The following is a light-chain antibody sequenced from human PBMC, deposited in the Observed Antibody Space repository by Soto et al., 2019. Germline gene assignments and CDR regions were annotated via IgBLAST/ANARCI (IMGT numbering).Light chain of an antibody. CDR1: QGISSY. CDR2: AAS. V-gene: IGKV1-8*01. CDR3: QPYYSYPPS. Sequence: AIRMTQSPSSFSASTGDRVTITCRASQGISSYLAWCQQKPGKAPKLLIYAASTLQSGVPSRFSGSGSGTDSTLTISSLQSEDFATAYCQPYYSYPPSFGGGTKVEIK. J-gene: IGKJ4*01.